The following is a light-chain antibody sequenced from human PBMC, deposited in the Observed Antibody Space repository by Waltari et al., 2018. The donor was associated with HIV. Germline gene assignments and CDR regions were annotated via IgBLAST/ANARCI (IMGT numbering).Light chain of an antibody. J-gene: IGLJ2*01. CDR3: HSADTTVL. Sequence: SHELTQPPSVAVSPAQTARITCSGDALTKQYTHWYQQKPGQAPVMVMYKDTERPSGIPERFSGSSSGTTVTLTISGVQAEDEADYYCHSADTTVLFGGGTKLTVL. CDR1: ALTKQY. CDR2: KDT. V-gene: IGLV3-25*03.